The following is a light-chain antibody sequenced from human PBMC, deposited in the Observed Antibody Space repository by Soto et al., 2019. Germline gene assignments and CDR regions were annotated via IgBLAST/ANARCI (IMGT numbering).Light chain of an antibody. CDR2: GAS. V-gene: IGKV3-20*01. CDR1: QSVSSSY. Sequence: EIVLTQSPGTLSLSPGERATLSCRASQSVSSSYLAWYQQRPGQAPRLLIYGASNRATGIPDRFSGSGSGTDFTLTISRLEPEDFATYYCQQSSIAPRTFGQGTKLEIK. CDR3: QQSSIAPRT. J-gene: IGKJ2*01.